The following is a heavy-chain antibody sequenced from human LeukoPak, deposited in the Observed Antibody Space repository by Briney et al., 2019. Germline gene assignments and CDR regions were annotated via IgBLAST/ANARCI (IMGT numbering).Heavy chain of an antibody. CDR3: ASQIVVVPAATAFDY. D-gene: IGHD2-2*01. J-gene: IGHJ4*02. CDR2: ISSSGTTI. V-gene: IGHV3-48*03. CDR1: GFTFSNHA. Sequence: GGSLRLSCAASGFTFSNHAMSWVRQAPGKGLEWVSYISSSGTTIYYADSVKGRFTVSRDNAKNSLYLQMNSLRVEDTAVYYCASQIVVVPAATAFDYWGQGTLVTVSS.